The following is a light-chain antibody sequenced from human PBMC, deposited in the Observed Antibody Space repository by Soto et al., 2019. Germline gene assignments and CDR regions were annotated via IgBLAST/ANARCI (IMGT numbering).Light chain of an antibody. CDR2: AAS. J-gene: IGKJ1*01. Sequence: IQLTQSPSSLSASVGDRVTISCRASQGISSYLAWYQQKPGKAPNLLVYAASTLQSGVPSRFSGSGSGTDFTLTISSLQPEDFATYYCQQLNSYPRTFGQGTKVGMK. V-gene: IGKV1-9*01. CDR3: QQLNSYPRT. CDR1: QGISSY.